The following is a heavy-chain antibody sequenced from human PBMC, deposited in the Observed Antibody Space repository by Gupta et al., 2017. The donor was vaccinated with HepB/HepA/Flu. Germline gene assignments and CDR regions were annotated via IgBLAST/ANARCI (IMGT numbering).Heavy chain of an antibody. CDR3: ARVYGFPSGWYYFDF. D-gene: IGHD6-19*01. J-gene: IGHJ4*02. Sequence: QVQLVESGGGLVKPGGSLRLSCAASGFTFSAYYLSWIRQAPGKGLEWVSHISSSGRTIYYADSVKGRFTISRDNTKNSLYLQMNSLRAEDTAVYYCARVYGFPSGWYYFDFWGQGTLVTVSS. CDR1: GFTFSAYY. V-gene: IGHV3-11*01. CDR2: ISSSGRTI.